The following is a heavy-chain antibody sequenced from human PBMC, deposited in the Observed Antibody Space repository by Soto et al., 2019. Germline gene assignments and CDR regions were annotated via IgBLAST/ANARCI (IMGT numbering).Heavy chain of an antibody. Sequence: GGSLRLSCAASGFTFSDHYMDWVRQAPGKGLEWVGRSRNKANSYTTEYAASVKGRFTISRDDSKNSLYLQMSSLKTEDTAVYYCARIRFVDSSGYYFDDWGQGTQVTVSS. CDR3: ARIRFVDSSGYYFDD. CDR1: GFTFSDHY. J-gene: IGHJ4*02. CDR2: SRNKANSYTT. V-gene: IGHV3-72*01. D-gene: IGHD3-22*01.